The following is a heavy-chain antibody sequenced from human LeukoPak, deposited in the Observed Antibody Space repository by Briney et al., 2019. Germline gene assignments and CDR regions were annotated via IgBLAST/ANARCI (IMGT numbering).Heavy chain of an antibody. J-gene: IGHJ4*02. CDR3: AKEYYDSSGYYVDY. D-gene: IGHD3-22*01. V-gene: IGHV3-23*01. CDR2: ISGSGGST. Sequence: GGALRLSRAASGFTFSSYWMSWVRPAPGKGLGWVSAISGSGGSTYYADSVKGRFTISRDNSKNTLYLQMNSLRAEDTAVYYCAKEYYDSSGYYVDYWGQGTLVTVSS. CDR1: GFTFSSYW.